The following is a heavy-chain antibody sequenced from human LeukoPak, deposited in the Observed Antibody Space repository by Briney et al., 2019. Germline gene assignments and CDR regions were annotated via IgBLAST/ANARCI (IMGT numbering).Heavy chain of an antibody. D-gene: IGHD3-10*01. CDR1: GFTVSSNY. CDR2: ISGSGGST. J-gene: IGHJ3*01. V-gene: IGHV3-23*01. Sequence: PGGSLRLSCAASGFTVSSNYMSWVRQAPGKGLEWVSLISGSGGSTYYADSVKGRFTISRDNSMDTLYLQMNSLGAEDTAVYYCAKDHYSGSGSYYRAFDFWGQGTMVTVSS. CDR3: AKDHYSGSGSYYRAFDF.